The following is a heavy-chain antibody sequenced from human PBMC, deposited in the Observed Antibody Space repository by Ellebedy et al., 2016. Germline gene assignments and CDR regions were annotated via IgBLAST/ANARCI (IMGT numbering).Heavy chain of an antibody. Sequence: ASVKVSCKASGYTFTSYGISWVRQAPGQGLEWMGWINAGNGNTKYSQKFQGRVTITRDTSASTAYMELSSLRSEDTAVYYCAREGSPLAAGGLYWGQGTLVTVSS. J-gene: IGHJ4*02. CDR3: AREGSPLAAGGLY. D-gene: IGHD2-15*01. V-gene: IGHV1-3*01. CDR1: GYTFTSYG. CDR2: INAGNGNT.